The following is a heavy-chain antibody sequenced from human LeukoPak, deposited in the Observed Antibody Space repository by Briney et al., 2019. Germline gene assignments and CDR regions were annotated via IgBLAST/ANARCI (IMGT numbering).Heavy chain of an antibody. CDR2: ISGSGGST. V-gene: IGHV3-23*01. Sequence: ASVKVSCKASGGTFSSYAMSWVRQAPGKGLEWVSAISGSGGSTYYADSVKGRFTISRDNSKNTLYLQMNSLRAEDTAVYYCAKDRPRNRITGYFDYWGQGTLVTVSS. J-gene: IGHJ4*02. D-gene: IGHD1-14*01. CDR1: GGTFSSYA. CDR3: AKDRPRNRITGYFDY.